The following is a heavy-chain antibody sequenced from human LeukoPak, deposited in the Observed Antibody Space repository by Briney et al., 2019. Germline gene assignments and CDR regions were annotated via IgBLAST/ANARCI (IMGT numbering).Heavy chain of an antibody. CDR1: GYTFTSYG. V-gene: IGHV1-18*01. J-gene: IGHJ6*02. Sequence: ASVKVSCKASGYTFTSYGISWVRQAPGQGLEWMGWISAYDGNTNYAQKLQGRVTMTTDTSTSTAYMELRSLRSDDTAVYYCARDSRVTIFGVVIIPYYYYGMDVWGQGTTVTVSS. D-gene: IGHD3-3*01. CDR2: ISAYDGNT. CDR3: ARDSRVTIFGVVIIPYYYYGMDV.